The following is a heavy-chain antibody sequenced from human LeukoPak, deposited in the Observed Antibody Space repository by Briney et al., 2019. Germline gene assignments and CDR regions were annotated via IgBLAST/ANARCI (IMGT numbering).Heavy chain of an antibody. J-gene: IGHJ6*03. CDR3: ARGRYSSSPRRYYMDV. V-gene: IGHV1-8*01. D-gene: IGHD6-6*01. CDR1: GCTFTSYD. CDR2: MNPNSGNT. Sequence: GASVKVSCKASGCTFTSYDINWVRQAPGQGLEWMGWMNPNSGNTGYAQKFQGRVTMTRNTSISTPYMELSSLRYEDTAVYYCARGRYSSSPRRYYMDVWGKGTTVTVSS.